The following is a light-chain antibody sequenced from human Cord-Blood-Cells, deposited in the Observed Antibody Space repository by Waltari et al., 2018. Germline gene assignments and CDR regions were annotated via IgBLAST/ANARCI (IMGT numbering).Light chain of an antibody. Sequence: QSALTQPPSASGSPGQSVTISCTGTSSDVGGYNYVSWYQQHPGNAPKLMIYEVSKRPSGVLDHFSGSKSSNTASLTVAGLQAEDEADNYCSSYAGSNRVFGGRTNRTVL. CDR2: EVS. J-gene: IGLJ2*01. CDR1: SSDVGGYNY. CDR3: SSYAGSNRV. V-gene: IGLV2-8*01.